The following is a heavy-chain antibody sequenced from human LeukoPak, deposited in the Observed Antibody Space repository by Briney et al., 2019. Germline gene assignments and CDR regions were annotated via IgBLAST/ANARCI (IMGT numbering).Heavy chain of an antibody. Sequence: GGSLTLSSAASGLTLSVYSMTWVRQAPGQGQFWVSGIRAGGGGAYYADSVKGRFTISRDNSRNTLYLQMNSLRAEDTAVYYCAKDAAGPEYWGEGTLVTVSS. CDR2: IRAGGGGA. CDR1: GLTLSVYS. D-gene: IGHD6-13*01. V-gene: IGHV3-23*01. J-gene: IGHJ4*02. CDR3: AKDAAGPEY.